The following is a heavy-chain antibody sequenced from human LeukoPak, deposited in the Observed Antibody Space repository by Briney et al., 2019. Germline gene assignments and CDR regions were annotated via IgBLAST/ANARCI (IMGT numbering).Heavy chain of an antibody. Sequence: GGSLRLSCSVSGFTLTTAAMSWVRQTPGKGLEWVSAMSGYGGDIYYADSVMGRFTISRDNSKNSLYLQMDSLRAEDSAIYYCAREGWDLNALDIWGQGTMVTVSP. V-gene: IGHV3-23*01. CDR1: GFTLTTAA. CDR3: AREGWDLNALDI. CDR2: MSGYGGDI. D-gene: IGHD1-26*01. J-gene: IGHJ3*02.